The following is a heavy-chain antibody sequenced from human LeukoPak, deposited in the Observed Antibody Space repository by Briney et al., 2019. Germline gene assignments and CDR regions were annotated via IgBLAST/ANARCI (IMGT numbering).Heavy chain of an antibody. J-gene: IGHJ3*02. D-gene: IGHD3-3*01. CDR2: ISYSATT. V-gene: IGHV4-59*01. CDR3: ARVYYAFDI. CDR1: GGSISSYY. Sequence: PSETLSLTCTVSGGSISSYYWSWIRQPPGKGLEWIGYISYSATTNYNPSLKSRVTISVDTSENQFSLKLNSVTAADTAVYYCARVYYAFDIWGQGAMVTVSS.